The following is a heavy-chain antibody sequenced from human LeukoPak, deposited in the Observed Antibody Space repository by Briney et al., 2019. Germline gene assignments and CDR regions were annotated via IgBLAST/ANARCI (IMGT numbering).Heavy chain of an antibody. Sequence: SETLSLTCTTSGSFISSGYYWGWIRQSPGKGLEWIGSAFHSGSTYYNSSLKSRVTISVATSKNQFSLKLTSVTAADTALYYCARYDDSSGYYYVLDSFDIWGQGTMVTVSS. J-gene: IGHJ3*02. CDR1: GSFISSGYY. CDR3: ARYDDSSGYYYVLDSFDI. D-gene: IGHD3-22*01. V-gene: IGHV4-38-2*02. CDR2: AFHSGST.